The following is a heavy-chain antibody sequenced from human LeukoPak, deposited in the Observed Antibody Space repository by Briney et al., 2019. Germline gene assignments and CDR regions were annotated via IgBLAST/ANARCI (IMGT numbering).Heavy chain of an antibody. CDR3: ARSIAAAGNDY. Sequence: ASVKVSCKASGGTFSSYAISWVRQAPGQGLEWMGGIIPIFGTANYAQKFQGRVTITADKSTSTAYMELSSLRSEDTAVYYCARSIAAAGNDYWGQGTLVTVSS. V-gene: IGHV1-69*06. CDR2: IIPIFGTA. D-gene: IGHD6-13*01. CDR1: GGTFSSYA. J-gene: IGHJ4*02.